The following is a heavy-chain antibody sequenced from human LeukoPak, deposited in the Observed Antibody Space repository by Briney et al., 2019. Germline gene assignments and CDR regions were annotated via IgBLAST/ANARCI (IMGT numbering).Heavy chain of an antibody. CDR3: ARVAPVDRGSSIQGDYYYYGMDV. Sequence: GASVKVSCKASGYTFTSYYMHWVRQAPGQGLEWMGIINPSGGSTSYAQKFQGRVTITADKSTSTAYMELSSLRSEDTAVYYCARVAPVDRGSSIQGDYYYYGMDVWGQGTTVTVSS. CDR2: INPSGGST. D-gene: IGHD1-26*01. J-gene: IGHJ6*02. CDR1: GYTFTSYY. V-gene: IGHV1-46*01.